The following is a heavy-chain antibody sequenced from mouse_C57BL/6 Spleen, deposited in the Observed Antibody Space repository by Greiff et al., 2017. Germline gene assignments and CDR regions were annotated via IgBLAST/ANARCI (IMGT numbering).Heavy chain of an antibody. CDR3: ARHEEDYLYWYVDV. CDR2: ISSGGSYT. Sequence: EVKVVESGGDLVKPGGSLKLSCAASGFTFSSYGMSWVRQTPDKRLEWVATISSGGSYTYYPDSVKGRFTISRDNAKNTLYLQMSSLKSEDTAMYYCARHEEDYLYWYVDVWGTGTTVTVSS. V-gene: IGHV5-6*01. J-gene: IGHJ1*03. CDR1: GFTFSSYG. D-gene: IGHD1-1*01.